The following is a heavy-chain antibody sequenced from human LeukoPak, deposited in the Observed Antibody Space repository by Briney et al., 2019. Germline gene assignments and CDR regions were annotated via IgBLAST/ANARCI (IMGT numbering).Heavy chain of an antibody. CDR3: ARVVTEYYFDY. CDR1: GGSISSYY. Sequence: KSSETLSLTCTVSGGSISSYYWSWLRQPPGKGLEWIGFIYYSGSTNYNPSLKSRVTISVDTSKNQFSLKLSSVTAADTAVYYCARVVTEYYFDYWGQGTLVTVSS. V-gene: IGHV4-59*01. J-gene: IGHJ4*02. CDR2: IYYSGST. D-gene: IGHD5-18*01.